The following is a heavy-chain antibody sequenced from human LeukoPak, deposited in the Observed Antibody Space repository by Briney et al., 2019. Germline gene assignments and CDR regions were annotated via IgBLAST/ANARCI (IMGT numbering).Heavy chain of an antibody. CDR1: GLTFTNAW. D-gene: IGHD4-11*01. V-gene: IGHV3-15*01. J-gene: IGHJ4*02. Sequence: GGSLRLSCAASGLTFTNAWMSWVRQAPGKGLEWVGCIKSKTDGGTVDYAPPVKGRFTISRDDSRNTLSLEMNILKTEDTAVYYCTTDPGNYEIFWGQGTLVSVSS. CDR3: TTDPGNYEIF. CDR2: IKSKTDGGTV.